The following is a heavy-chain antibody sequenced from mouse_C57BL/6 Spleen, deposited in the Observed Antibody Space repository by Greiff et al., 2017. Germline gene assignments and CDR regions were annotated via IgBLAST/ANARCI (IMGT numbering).Heavy chain of an antibody. CDR1: GFTFSDYY. J-gene: IGHJ4*01. V-gene: IGHV5-16*01. Sequence: EVKLVESEGGLVQPGSSMKLSCTASGFTFSDYYMAWVRQVPEKGLEWVANINYDGSSTYYLDSLKSRFIISRDNAKNILYLQMSSLKSEDTATYYCARGGYYGGNYAMDYWGQGTSVTVSS. CDR2: INYDGSST. D-gene: IGHD1-2*01. CDR3: ARGGYYGGNYAMDY.